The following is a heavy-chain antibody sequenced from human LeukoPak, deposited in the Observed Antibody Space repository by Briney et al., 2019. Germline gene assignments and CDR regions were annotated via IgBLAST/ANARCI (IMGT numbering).Heavy chain of an antibody. CDR3: AKWEGSHPREGLHFDY. CDR1: GFTFSSYA. V-gene: IGHV3-30-3*02. D-gene: IGHD1-26*01. J-gene: IGHJ4*02. Sequence: PGGSLRLSCAASGFTFSSYAMHWVRQAPGKGLEWVAVISYDGSNKYYADSVKGRFTISRDNSKNTLYLQMNSLRAEDTAVYYCAKWEGSHPREGLHFDYWGQGTLVTVSS. CDR2: ISYDGSNK.